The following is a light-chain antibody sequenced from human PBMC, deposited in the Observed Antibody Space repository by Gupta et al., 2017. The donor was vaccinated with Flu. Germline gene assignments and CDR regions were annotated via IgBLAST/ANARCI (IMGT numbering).Light chain of an antibody. V-gene: IGKV4-1*01. CDR1: QSVLYSSTNKNY. CDR3: QQHYSVPRT. J-gene: IGKJ1*01. Sequence: RGERATINCKSSQSVLYSSTNKNYLAWYQQKPGQPPKLLIYWASTRESGVPDRFSGSGSGTDFTLTISSLQAEDAAAYYCQQHYSVPRTFGQGTKVEIK. CDR2: WAS.